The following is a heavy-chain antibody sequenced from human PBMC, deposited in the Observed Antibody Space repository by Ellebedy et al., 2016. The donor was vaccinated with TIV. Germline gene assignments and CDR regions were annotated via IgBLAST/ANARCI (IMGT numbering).Heavy chain of an antibody. CDR2: VSSDGSGT. CDR3: VRDMRYFDY. D-gene: IGHD3-16*01. CDR1: GFTFSSYW. J-gene: IGHJ4*02. Sequence: PGGSLRLSCAASGFTFSSYWMNWVRQAPGKGLVWVSRVSSDGSGTDYADSVKGRFTISRDNAKNTLFLQMNSLRAEDTAVYYCVRDMRYFDYWGQGTLVTVSS. V-gene: IGHV3-74*01.